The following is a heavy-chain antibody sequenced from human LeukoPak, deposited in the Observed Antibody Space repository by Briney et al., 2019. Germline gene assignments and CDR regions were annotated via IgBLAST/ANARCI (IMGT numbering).Heavy chain of an antibody. CDR3: ARGVRIAVAGNIDY. D-gene: IGHD6-19*01. CDR1: GFTFSSYG. Sequence: GGTLRLSCAASGFTFSSYGMSWVRQAPGKGLEWVSAISGSGGTTYYADSVKGRFTISRDNSKNTLYLQMNSLRAEDTAVYYCARGVRIAVAGNIDYWGQGTLVTVSS. CDR2: ISGSGGTT. J-gene: IGHJ4*02. V-gene: IGHV3-23*01.